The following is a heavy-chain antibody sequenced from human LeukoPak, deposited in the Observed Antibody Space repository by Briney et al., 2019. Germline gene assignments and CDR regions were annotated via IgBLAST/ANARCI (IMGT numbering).Heavy chain of an antibody. J-gene: IGHJ3*02. CDR3: ARVGISGDYFRI. V-gene: IGHV1-2*02. D-gene: IGHD4-17*01. Sequence: ASVKVSCKASGYTFTGYLMHWVRQAPGQGLEWMGWIDPNSGGTNYAQEFQGRVTMTRDTSINTAFMELSRLRSDDSAVYYCARVGISGDYFRIWGQGTMVTVSS. CDR1: GYTFTGYL. CDR2: IDPNSGGT.